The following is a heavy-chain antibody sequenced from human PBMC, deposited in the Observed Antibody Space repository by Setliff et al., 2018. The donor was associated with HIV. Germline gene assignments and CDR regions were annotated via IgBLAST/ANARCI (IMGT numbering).Heavy chain of an antibody. D-gene: IGHD5-18*01. CDR3: AILRGYSYGYFFDY. Sequence: PSETLSLTCTVSGGSISSSTYYWGWIRQPPGKGLEWIASIYQSGSTYYNPSLKSRVIISIDTSKNQLSLKLSSVTAADTAVYYCAILRGYSYGYFFDYWGQGMLVTVSS. CDR2: IYQSGST. V-gene: IGHV4-39*07. CDR1: GGSISSSTYY. J-gene: IGHJ4*02.